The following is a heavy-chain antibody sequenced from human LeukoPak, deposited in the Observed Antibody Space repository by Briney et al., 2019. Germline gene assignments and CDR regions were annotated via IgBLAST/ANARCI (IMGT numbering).Heavy chain of an antibody. CDR2: IRYDGSNK. CDR3: AKDLSWRSSWFHAFDY. Sequence: GGSLKLSCAASGFTFSGSAMHWVRQAPGKGLEWVAFIRYDGSNKYYADSVKGRFTISRDNSKNTLYLQMNSLRAEDTAVYYCAKDLSWRSSWFHAFDYWGQGTLVTVSS. D-gene: IGHD6-13*01. V-gene: IGHV3-30*02. J-gene: IGHJ4*02. CDR1: GFTFSGSA.